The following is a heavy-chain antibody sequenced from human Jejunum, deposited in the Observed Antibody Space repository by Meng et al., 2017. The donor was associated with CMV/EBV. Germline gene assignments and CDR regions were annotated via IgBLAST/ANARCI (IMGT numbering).Heavy chain of an antibody. CDR2: MYYSGST. D-gene: IGHD3-10*01. V-gene: IGHV4-39*07. J-gene: IGHJ4*02. CDR1: GGSISGSGYY. CDR3: ARDASGSYYFDS. Sequence: VSGGSISGSGYYWGWVRQPPGKGLEWIGSMYYSGSTYYNPPLKSRVTISEVTSKNQFSLYLSSVTAADTAVYYCARDASGSYYFDSWGQGTLVTVSS.